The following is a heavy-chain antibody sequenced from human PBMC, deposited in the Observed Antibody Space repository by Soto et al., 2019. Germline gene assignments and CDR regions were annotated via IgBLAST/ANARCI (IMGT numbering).Heavy chain of an antibody. V-gene: IGHV4-61*01. J-gene: IGHJ2*01. CDR1: GGLLSRGCYL. Sequence: VSGGLLSRGCYLVCWILQPPGKGLEWIGYVYYSGTTNYNPFLKSRVTLSLDKSKNQFSLKMNSVTAADTAVYYFFRCDSDHPDLHSFPTQRSSDL. D-gene: IGHD2-21*02. CDR2: VYYSGTT. CDR3: FRCDSDHPDLHSFPTQRSSDL.